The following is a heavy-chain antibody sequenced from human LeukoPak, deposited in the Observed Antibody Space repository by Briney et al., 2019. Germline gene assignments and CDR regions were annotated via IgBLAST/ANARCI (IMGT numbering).Heavy chain of an antibody. V-gene: IGHV3-23*01. CDR3: ATVVVAADYYFDY. Sequence: GGSLRLSCAASGFTFSSYAMSWVRQAPGKGLEWVSAISGSGGSTYYADSVKGRFTISRDNSKNTLYLQMSSLRAEDTAVYYCATVVVAADYYFDYWGQGTLVTVSS. CDR1: GFTFSSYA. CDR2: ISGSGGST. J-gene: IGHJ4*02. D-gene: IGHD2-15*01.